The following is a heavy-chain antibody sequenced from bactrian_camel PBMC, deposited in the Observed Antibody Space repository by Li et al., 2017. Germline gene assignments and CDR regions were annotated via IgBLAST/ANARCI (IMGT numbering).Heavy chain of an antibody. J-gene: IGHJ4*01. CDR2: SISTGGTT. CDR3: AAGPWYTDEYKY. CDR1: GFAVGLYG. V-gene: IGHV3S40*01. Sequence: VQLVESGGGLVQPGGSLRLSCLGSGFAVGLYGMNWFRQAPGKGLEWVSSISTGGTTYYADSVKGRFTISRDTAKNTVYLQLNTLKTEDMALYYCAAGPWYTDEYKYWGQGTQVTVS. D-gene: IGHD6*01.